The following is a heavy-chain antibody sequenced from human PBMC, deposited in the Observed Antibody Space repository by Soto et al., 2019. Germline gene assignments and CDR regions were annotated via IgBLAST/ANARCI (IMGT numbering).Heavy chain of an antibody. V-gene: IGHV4-30-4*01. J-gene: IGHJ5*02. CDR3: ARAMPFYCGGDCRGQNWFDP. D-gene: IGHD2-21*02. Sequence: PSETLSLTCTVSGGSISSGDYYWSWIRQPPGKGLEWIGYIYYSGSTYYNPSLKSRVTISVDTSKNQFSLKLSSVTAADTAVYYCARAMPFYCGGDCRGQNWFDPWGQGTLVTVSS. CDR2: IYYSGST. CDR1: GGSISSGDYY.